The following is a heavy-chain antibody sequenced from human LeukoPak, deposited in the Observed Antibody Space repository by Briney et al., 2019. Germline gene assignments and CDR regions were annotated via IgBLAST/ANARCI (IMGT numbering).Heavy chain of an antibody. CDR1: GYTFTGYY. J-gene: IGHJ3*02. CDR2: INPNSGGT. CDR3: ARLSSGWYGDAFDI. D-gene: IGHD6-19*01. Sequence: ASVKVSCKASGYTFTGYYMHWVRQAPGEGLEWMGWINPNSGGTKYAQKFQGRVTMTRDTSISTAYMELSRLRSDDTAVYYCARLSSGWYGDAFDIWGQGTMVTVSS. V-gene: IGHV1-2*02.